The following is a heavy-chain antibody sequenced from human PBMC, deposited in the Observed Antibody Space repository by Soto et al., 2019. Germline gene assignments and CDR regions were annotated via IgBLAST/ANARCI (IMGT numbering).Heavy chain of an antibody. Sequence: ETLSLTCTVSGGSVSTNYWSWIRQPPGRGLEWIGYIYYSGSTKYNSSLKSRVTISVDTSKNQFSLKLSSVTAADTAVYYCARVKVFSSEHYFDYWGQGTLVTVSS. CDR3: ARVKVFSSEHYFDY. J-gene: IGHJ4*02. CDR1: GGSVSTNY. CDR2: IYYSGST. D-gene: IGHD3-9*01. V-gene: IGHV4-59*02.